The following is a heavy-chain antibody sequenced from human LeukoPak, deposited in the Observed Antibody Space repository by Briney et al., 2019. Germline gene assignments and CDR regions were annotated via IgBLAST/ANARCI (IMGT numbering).Heavy chain of an antibody. CDR3: VREPLQRYYDSSGYYH. CDR2: INAGNGDT. V-gene: IGHV1-3*01. J-gene: IGHJ5*02. CDR1: GYTFTSYD. Sequence: ASVKVSCNASGYTFTSYDINWVRQATGQRLEWMGWINAGNGDTKYSQRLQGRVTITRDTSASTVYMDLSSLRFEDTAVYYCVREPLQRYYDSSGYYHWGQGTLVTVTS. D-gene: IGHD3-22*01.